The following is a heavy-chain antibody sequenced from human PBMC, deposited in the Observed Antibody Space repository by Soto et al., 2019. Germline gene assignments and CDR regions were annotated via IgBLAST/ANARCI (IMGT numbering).Heavy chain of an antibody. CDR1: GESFSGYI. V-gene: IGHV4-34*01. Sequence: SEALSLTCAVYGESFSGYIWTWIRQTPGKGLQWIGQINHSGSASYNPSLKSRVTISVHTSNSQFSLELSSVTAADTAVYYCARGLITGSHYSGGWYYFDSWGQGTQVTVS. D-gene: IGHD6-19*01. CDR3: ARGLITGSHYSGGWYYFDS. CDR2: INHSGSA. J-gene: IGHJ4*02.